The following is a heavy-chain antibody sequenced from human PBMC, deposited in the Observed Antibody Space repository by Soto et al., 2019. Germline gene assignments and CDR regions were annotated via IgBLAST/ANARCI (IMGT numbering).Heavy chain of an antibody. CDR3: ARAVRLGELSLFDY. CDR2: IYHSGST. D-gene: IGHD3-16*02. Sequence: PSETLSLTCAVSGYSISSGYYWGWIRQPPGKGLEWIGSIYHSGSTYYNPSLKSRVTISVDTSKNQFSLKLSSVTAADTAVYYCARAVRLGELSLFDYWGQGTLVTVSS. CDR1: GYSISSGYY. J-gene: IGHJ4*02. V-gene: IGHV4-38-2*01.